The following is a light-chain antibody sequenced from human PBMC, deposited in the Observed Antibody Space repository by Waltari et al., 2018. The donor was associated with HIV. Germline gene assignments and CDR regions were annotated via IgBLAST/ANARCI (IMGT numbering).Light chain of an antibody. CDR1: ATISTY. CDR2: APS. CDR3: QRAYKGLT. Sequence: DIQVTQSPSSLSASLGDSVIITCRASATISTYLNWYQQRPGRAPNLLIHAPSTLQSGVPSRFSGSGSGTDFTLTINSLQPEDFAIYYCQRAYKGLTFGPGTKVDV. J-gene: IGKJ3*01. V-gene: IGKV1-39*01.